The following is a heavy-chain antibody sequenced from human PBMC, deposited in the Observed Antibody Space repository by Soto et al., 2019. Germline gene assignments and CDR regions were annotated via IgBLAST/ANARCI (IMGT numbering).Heavy chain of an antibody. V-gene: IGHV1-69*12. Sequence: QVQLVQSGAEVKKPGSSVKVSCKASGGTFSSYAISWVRQAPGQGLESMGGIIPIFGIANYAQKFQGTVTITADESTSTAYMDLTSMRSEDTAVYYCARSEISDYGDYYWFDPWGQGTLVTVSS. J-gene: IGHJ5*02. CDR2: IIPIFGIA. CDR1: GGTFSSYA. CDR3: ARSEISDYGDYYWFDP. D-gene: IGHD4-17*01.